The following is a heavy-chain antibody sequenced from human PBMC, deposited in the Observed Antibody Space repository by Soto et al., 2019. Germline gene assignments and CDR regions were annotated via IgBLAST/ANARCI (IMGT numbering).Heavy chain of an antibody. CDR1: GFTVSSNY. J-gene: IGHJ4*02. CDR2: IYSGGNT. Sequence: EMQLVESGGGLIQPGGSLRLSCTASGFTVSSNYMSWVRQAPGKGLEWVSVIYSGGNTYYADSVKGRFTISRDNSKNTLYLQMRSLRAEDTAVYYCATDLLFPTSGAHWGQGTLVTVSS. V-gene: IGHV3-53*01. D-gene: IGHD2-15*01. CDR3: ATDLLFPTSGAH.